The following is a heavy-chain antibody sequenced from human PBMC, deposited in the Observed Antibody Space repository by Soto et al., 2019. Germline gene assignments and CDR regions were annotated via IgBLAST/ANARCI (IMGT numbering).Heavy chain of an antibody. Sequence: GGSLRLSCAPSGFSFSDSYMSWIRQAPGKGLEWISYISPRSTFRDYAESVKGRFTISRDSVKNSLYLQMNNLTAGDTGVYYCARGGGGGLFDPWGQGSLVTVSS. CDR2: ISPRSTFR. D-gene: IGHD2-21*01. V-gene: IGHV3-11*06. J-gene: IGHJ5*02. CDR1: GFSFSDSY. CDR3: ARGGGGGLFDP.